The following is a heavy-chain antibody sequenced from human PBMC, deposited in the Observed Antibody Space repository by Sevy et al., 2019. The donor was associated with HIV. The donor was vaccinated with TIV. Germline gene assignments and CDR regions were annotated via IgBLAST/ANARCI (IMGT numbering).Heavy chain of an antibody. Sequence: GGSLRLSCAASGFTFSDYYVSWIRQAPGKGLEWVSYISSSGSTIYYADSVKGRFTISRDNAKNSLYLQMNSLRAEDTAVYYCARANAEYYYYGMDVWGQGTTVTVSS. J-gene: IGHJ6*02. CDR1: GFTFSDYY. CDR3: ARANAEYYYYGMDV. D-gene: IGHD2-2*01. V-gene: IGHV3-11*01. CDR2: ISSSGSTI.